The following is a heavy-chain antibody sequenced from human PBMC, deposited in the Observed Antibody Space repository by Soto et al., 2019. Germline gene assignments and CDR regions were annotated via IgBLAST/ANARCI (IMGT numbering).Heavy chain of an antibody. D-gene: IGHD1-26*01. CDR1: GFTFSSYG. Sequence: QVQLVASGGGVVQPGRSLRLSCAASGFTFSSYGMHGVRQAPGKGLEWVAVISYDGSNKYYADSVKGRFTISRDNSKNTLYLQMNSLRAEDTAVYYCAKVEVGATPDAFDIWGQVTMVTVSA. CDR2: ISYDGSNK. CDR3: AKVEVGATPDAFDI. J-gene: IGHJ3*02. V-gene: IGHV3-30*18.